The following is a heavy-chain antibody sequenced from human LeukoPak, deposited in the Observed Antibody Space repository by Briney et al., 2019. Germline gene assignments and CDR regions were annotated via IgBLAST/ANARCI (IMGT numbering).Heavy chain of an antibody. CDR1: GFTFSSYA. CDR3: ARHGPPGAYYEYVWGSYRHDPFDY. J-gene: IGHJ4*02. CDR2: ISSSSRTI. V-gene: IGHV3-48*01. Sequence: PGGSLRLSCAASGFTFSSYAMSWVRQAPGKGLEWVSYISSSSRTIYYADSVKGRFTISRDNAKNSLYLQMNSLRAENTAVYYCARHGPPGAYYEYVWGSYRHDPFDYWGQGTLVTVSS. D-gene: IGHD3-16*02.